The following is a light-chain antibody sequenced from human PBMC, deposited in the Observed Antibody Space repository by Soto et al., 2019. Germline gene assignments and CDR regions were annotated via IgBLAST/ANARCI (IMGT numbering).Light chain of an antibody. J-gene: IGLJ1*01. CDR3: SSYTTSSTFV. CDR1: ISDIGAYNL. Sequence: QSALTQPASVSGSPGQSITISCTGTISDIGAYNLVSWYQQHPGKAPILMISHVTDRPSGVSNRFSASKSGNTASLTISGVKAEDEADYYCSSYTTSSTFVFGTGTKLTVL. CDR2: HVT. V-gene: IGLV2-14*01.